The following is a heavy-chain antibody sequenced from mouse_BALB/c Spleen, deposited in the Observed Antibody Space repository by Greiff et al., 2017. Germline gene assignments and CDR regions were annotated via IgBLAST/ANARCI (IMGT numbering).Heavy chain of an antibody. D-gene: IGHD1-2*01. CDR3: TRDDYGHYFDY. CDR2: ISSGGSYT. J-gene: IGHJ2*01. V-gene: IGHV5-6-4*01. Sequence: EVQVVESGGGLVKPGGSLKLSCAASGFTFSSYTMSWVRQTPEKRLEWVATISSGGSYTYYPDSVKGRFTISRDNAKNTLYLQMSSLKSEDTAMYYCTRDDYGHYFDYWGQGTTLTVSS. CDR1: GFTFSSYT.